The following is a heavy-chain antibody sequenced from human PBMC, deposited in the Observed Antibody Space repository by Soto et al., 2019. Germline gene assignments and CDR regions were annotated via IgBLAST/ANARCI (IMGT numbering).Heavy chain of an antibody. CDR3: ARAKLVPAYWEWFDP. J-gene: IGHJ5*02. V-gene: IGHV3-30*04. Sequence: PGGSLRLSCAASGFTFSSYAMHWVRHGPGKGLEWVAVISDDGSKKYYADSVKGRFTISREISKNEFSLKLSSVTAADTAVYYCARAKLVPAYWEWFDPWGQGTLVTVSS. CDR2: ISDDGSKK. D-gene: IGHD2-2*01. CDR1: GFTFSSYA.